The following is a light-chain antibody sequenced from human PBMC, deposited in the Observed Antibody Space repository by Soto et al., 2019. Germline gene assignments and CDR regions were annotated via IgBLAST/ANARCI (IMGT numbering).Light chain of an antibody. CDR2: GAS. CDR1: QSVNNN. J-gene: IGKJ4*01. V-gene: IGKV3-15*01. Sequence: EIVMTQSPATLSVSPGERATLSCRASQSVNNNLAWYQQKPGQAPRLLIYGASARATGIPARFSGSWSGTEFTLTISSLQSEDFAVYYCQQYNNWPLTFGGGTNVEIK. CDR3: QQYNNWPLT.